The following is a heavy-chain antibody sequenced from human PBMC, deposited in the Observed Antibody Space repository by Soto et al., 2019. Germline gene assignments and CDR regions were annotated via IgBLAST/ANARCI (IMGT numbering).Heavy chain of an antibody. CDR3: ARDRAVAGTGDV. CDR1: GYRFTSYG. D-gene: IGHD6-19*01. Sequence: ASVKVSCKDSGYRFTSYGIRWVRQAPGQGLEWMGWISAYNGNTNYAQKLQGRVTMTTDTSTSTAYMELRSLRSDDTAVYYCARDRAVAGTGDVWGQGTTVTVSS. J-gene: IGHJ6*02. V-gene: IGHV1-18*01. CDR2: ISAYNGNT.